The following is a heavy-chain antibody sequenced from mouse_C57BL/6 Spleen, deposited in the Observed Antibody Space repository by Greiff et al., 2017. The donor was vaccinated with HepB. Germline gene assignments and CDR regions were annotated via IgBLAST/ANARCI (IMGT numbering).Heavy chain of an antibody. J-gene: IGHJ4*01. D-gene: IGHD4-1*01. Sequence: VQLQQPGAELVMPGASVKLSCKASGYTFTSYWMHWVKQRPGQGLEWIGEIDPSDSYTNYNQKFKGKSTLTVDKSSSTAYMQLSSLTSEDSAVYYGARGGLGRGYAMDYWGQGTSVTVSS. CDR2: IDPSDSYT. CDR1: GYTFTSYW. CDR3: ARGGLGRGYAMDY. V-gene: IGHV1-69*01.